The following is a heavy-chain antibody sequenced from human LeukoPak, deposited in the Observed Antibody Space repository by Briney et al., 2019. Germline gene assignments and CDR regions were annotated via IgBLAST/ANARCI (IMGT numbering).Heavy chain of an antibody. J-gene: IGHJ6*04. V-gene: IGHV1-69*06. D-gene: IGHD3-9*01. CDR2: IIPIFGTA. Sequence: SVKVSCKASGGTFSSYAISWVRQAPGQGLEWMGGIIPIFGTANHAQKFQGRVTITADKSTSTAYMELSSLRSEDTAVYCCARDQADILTGYYTPPEYYYYGMDVWGKGTTVTVSS. CDR3: ARDQADILTGYYTPPEYYYYGMDV. CDR1: GGTFSSYA.